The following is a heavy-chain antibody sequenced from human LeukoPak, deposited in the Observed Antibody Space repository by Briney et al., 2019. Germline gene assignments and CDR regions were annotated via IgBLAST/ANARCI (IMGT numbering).Heavy chain of an antibody. D-gene: IGHD3-10*01. CDR2: IKDKDAGGTT. V-gene: IGHV3-15*05. Sequence: PGGSLRLSCPASGFTFNIAWMSWVRQAPGKGLEWVGRIKDKDAGGTTDFAAPVKGRFSISRDDSTHTLTLEMNSLRVEDTAVYYCTTSSRGNFDFWGQGALVTVSS. CDR1: GFTFNIAW. CDR3: TTSSRGNFDF. J-gene: IGHJ4*02.